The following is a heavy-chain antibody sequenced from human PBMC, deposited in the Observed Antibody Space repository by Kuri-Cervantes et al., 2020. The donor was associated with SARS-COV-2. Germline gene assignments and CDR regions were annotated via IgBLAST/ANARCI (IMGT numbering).Heavy chain of an antibody. CDR3: ARVVPAAISFFDI. CDR2: IYHSGST. J-gene: IGHJ3*02. Sequence: SETLSLTCAVYGGSLSGYYWSWIRQPPGKGLEWIGSIYHSGSTYYNPSLKSRVTISVDTSKNQFSLKLSSVTAADTAVYYCARVVPAAISFFDIWGQGTMVTVSS. D-gene: IGHD2-2*01. CDR1: GGSLSGYY. V-gene: IGHV4-34*01.